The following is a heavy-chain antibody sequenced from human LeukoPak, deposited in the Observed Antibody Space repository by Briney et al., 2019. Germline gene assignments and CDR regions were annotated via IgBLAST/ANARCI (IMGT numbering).Heavy chain of an antibody. CDR1: GGSFGTYY. J-gene: IGHJ2*01. CDR2: IYYSGST. CDR3: ARGWYGWYFDL. V-gene: IGHV4-59*01. D-gene: IGHD6-19*01. Sequence: SETLSLTCTVSGGSFGTYYWSWIRQPPGKGLEWIGDIYYSGSTNYNPSLKSRVTISVDTSKNQFSLKLSSVTAADTAVYYCARGWYGWYFDLWGRGTLVTVSS.